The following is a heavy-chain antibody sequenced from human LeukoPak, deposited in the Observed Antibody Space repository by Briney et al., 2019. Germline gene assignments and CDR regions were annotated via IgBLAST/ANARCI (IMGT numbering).Heavy chain of an antibody. J-gene: IGHJ4*02. CDR3: AREGGPYRPLDY. CDR1: GGSITNTNY. Sequence: PSETLSLTCGVSGGSITNTNYWTWVHQPPGKGLEWIGEVNLQGSTNYNPSLMGRVAISVDKSENHISLQLTSVTAADTAVYYCAREGGPYRPLDYSGQGTLVTVSS. CDR2: VNLQGST. V-gene: IGHV4-4*02.